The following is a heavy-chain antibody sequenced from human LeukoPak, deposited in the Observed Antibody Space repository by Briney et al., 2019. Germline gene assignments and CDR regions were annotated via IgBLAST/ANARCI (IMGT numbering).Heavy chain of an antibody. Sequence: PSQTLSLTCTVSGGSISGFYWSWIRQPPGKGLEWFDYIYYTGSTNYNPSLKSRVTISVDTSKNQFSLRLTSVTAADMAVYYCARVASSVPDYWGQGTLVTVSP. D-gene: IGHD3-10*01. V-gene: IGHV4-59*08. CDR3: ARVASSVPDY. J-gene: IGHJ4*02. CDR2: IYYTGST. CDR1: GGSISGFY.